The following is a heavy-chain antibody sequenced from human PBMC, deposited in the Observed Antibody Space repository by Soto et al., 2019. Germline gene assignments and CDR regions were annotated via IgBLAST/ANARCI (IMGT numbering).Heavy chain of an antibody. V-gene: IGHV3-23*01. CDR1: GFSFSSYA. CDR3: AKEFYYDASGQYSDLYFDS. J-gene: IGHJ4*02. Sequence: GGSLRLSCAASGFSFSSYAMSWVRQAPPQGLEWVSSISTRGGRTYYADSVKGRFSISRDNSANAVYLDMDNLSAEDTGIYYCAKEFYYDASGQYSDLYFDSWGQGALVTVSS. CDR2: ISTRGGRT. D-gene: IGHD3-22*01.